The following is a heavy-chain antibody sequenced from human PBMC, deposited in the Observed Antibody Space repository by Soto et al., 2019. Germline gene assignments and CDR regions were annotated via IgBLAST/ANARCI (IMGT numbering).Heavy chain of an antibody. D-gene: IGHD4-17*01. CDR1: GFPFSNYW. Sequence: EVQLVESGGGLVQPGGSLRLSCAASGFPFSNYWMHWVRQAPGKGLMWVSRINNDGSYTTDADSVKGRFTISRDNAKSTLYLQMNSLRAEDTAVYYCATDFAGDFDYWGQGILVTVSS. CDR3: ATDFAGDFDY. J-gene: IGHJ4*02. CDR2: INNDGSYT. V-gene: IGHV3-74*01.